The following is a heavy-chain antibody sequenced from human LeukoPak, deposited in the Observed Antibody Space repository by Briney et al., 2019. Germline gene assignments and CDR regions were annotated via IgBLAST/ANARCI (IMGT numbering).Heavy chain of an antibody. D-gene: IGHD3-22*01. J-gene: IGHJ5*02. Sequence: SETLSLTCTVSGGSISSGDYYWSWIRQPPGKGLEWIGYIYYSGSTYYNPSLKSRVTISVDTSKNQFSLKLSSVTAADTAVYYCASSGYYTNWFDPWAREPWSPSP. V-gene: IGHV4-30-4*01. CDR1: GGSISSGDYY. CDR3: ASSGYYTNWFDP. CDR2: IYYSGST.